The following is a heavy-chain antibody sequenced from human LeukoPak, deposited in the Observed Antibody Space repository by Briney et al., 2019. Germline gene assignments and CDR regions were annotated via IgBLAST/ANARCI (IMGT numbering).Heavy chain of an antibody. D-gene: IGHD2-2*01. J-gene: IGHJ6*02. Sequence: ASVKVSCKASGYTFTSYGISWVRQAPGQGLEWMGWISAYNGNTNYAQTLQGRVTMTTDTSTSTAYMELRSLRSDDTAVYYCAREWGFGYCSSTSCPNYMDVWGQGTTVTVSS. CDR1: GYTFTSYG. V-gene: IGHV1-18*01. CDR3: AREWGFGYCSSTSCPNYMDV. CDR2: ISAYNGNT.